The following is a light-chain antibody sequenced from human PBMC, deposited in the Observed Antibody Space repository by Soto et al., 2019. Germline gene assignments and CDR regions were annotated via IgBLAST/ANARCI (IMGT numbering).Light chain of an antibody. J-gene: IGKJ5*01. V-gene: IGKV1-33*01. Sequence: DIQMTQSPSSLSASVGGSVTITCHASQEISNYFNLYHKKPGKAPKLLIYDASNLDIGVPSRFSGSGSGTHFTFTISSLQTEDFATYYCQQYDYLPITFGQGTRLEI. CDR2: DAS. CDR3: QQYDYLPIT. CDR1: QEISNY.